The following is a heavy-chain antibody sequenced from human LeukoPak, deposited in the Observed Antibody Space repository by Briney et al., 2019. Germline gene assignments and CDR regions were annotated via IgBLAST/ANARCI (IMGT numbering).Heavy chain of an antibody. V-gene: IGHV3-30*02. J-gene: IGHJ4*02. CDR3: ANEYYYAFDY. CDR2: IRYDGSNK. CDR1: GFTVSSNS. D-gene: IGHD3-10*01. Sequence: GGSLRLSCTVSGFTVSSNSMSWVRQAPGKGLEWVAFIRYDGSNKYYPDSVKGRFTISRDNSKNTLYLQMNSLRAEDTAVYYCANEYYYAFDYWGQGTLVTVSS.